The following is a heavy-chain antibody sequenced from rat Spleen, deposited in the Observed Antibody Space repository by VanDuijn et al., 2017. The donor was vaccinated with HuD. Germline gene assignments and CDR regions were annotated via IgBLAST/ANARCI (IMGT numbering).Heavy chain of an antibody. CDR2: ISYDGSST. CDR1: GFTFSDYN. CDR3: ARHEVQWRYYFDY. Sequence: EVQLVESGGGLVQPGRSLKLSCAASGFTFSDYNMAWVRQAPKKGLEWVATISYDGSSTYYRDSVKGRFTISRDNAKSTLYLQMNSLRSEDTATYYCARHEVQWRYYFDYWGQGVMVTVSS. V-gene: IGHV5-7*01. D-gene: IGHD1-1*01. J-gene: IGHJ2*01.